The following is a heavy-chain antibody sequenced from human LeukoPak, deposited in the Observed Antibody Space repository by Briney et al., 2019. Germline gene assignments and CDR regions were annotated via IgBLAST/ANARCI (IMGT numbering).Heavy chain of an antibody. J-gene: IGHJ4*02. CDR2: IMQDGSEK. V-gene: IGHV3-7*01. CDR1: GFTFSSYW. CDR3: ARDGGYGDYCFDY. D-gene: IGHD4-17*01. Sequence: KAGGSLRLSCAASGFTFSSYWMSWVRQAPGKGLEWVANIMQDGSEKYYVDSVKGRFTISRDNAKNSLYLQMNSLRAEDTAVYYRARDGGYGDYCFDYWGQGTLVTVSS.